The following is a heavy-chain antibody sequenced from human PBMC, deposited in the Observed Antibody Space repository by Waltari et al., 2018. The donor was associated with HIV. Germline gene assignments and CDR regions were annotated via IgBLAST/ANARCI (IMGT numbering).Heavy chain of an antibody. Sequence: QLQLQESGPGLVKPSETLSLTCTVSGGSISSSSYYWGWIRQPPGKGLEWIGSIYYSGPTCHNPSVRSRDTVTIDTSKNQCSLKLSLVTGGEAAVYDCGRDAKRGMAGGGGRGGMDVWGQGTTVTVSS. V-gene: IGHV4-39*07. CDR2: IYYSGPT. CDR1: GGSISSSSYY. CDR3: GRDAKRGMAGGGGRGGMDV. J-gene: IGHJ6*02. D-gene: IGHD6-13*01.